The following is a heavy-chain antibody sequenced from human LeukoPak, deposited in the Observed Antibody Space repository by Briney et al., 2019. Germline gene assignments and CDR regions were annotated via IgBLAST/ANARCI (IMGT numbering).Heavy chain of an antibody. D-gene: IGHD1-26*01. J-gene: IGHJ5*02. V-gene: IGHV4-34*01. CDR1: RGSFSNYY. CDR2: INHSGST. CDR3: ARGRRDYSGSYLYGKKAKLYNWFDP. Sequence: PSETLSLTCSVYRGSFSNYYWSWIRQPPGRGLEWIGEINHSGSTNYNPSLKSRVTISVDTSKNQFSLKLSSVTAADTAVYYCARGRRDYSGSYLYGKKAKLYNWFDPWGQGTPVTVSS.